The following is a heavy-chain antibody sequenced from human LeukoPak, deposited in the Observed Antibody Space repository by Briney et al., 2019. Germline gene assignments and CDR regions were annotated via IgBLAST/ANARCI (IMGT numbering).Heavy chain of an antibody. CDR1: GFTFSSYA. Sequence: PGRSLRLSCAASGFTFSSYAMHWVRQAPGKGLEWVAVISYDGSNKYYADSVKGRFTISRDNSKNTLYLQMNSLRAEDTAVYYCARGGDSSGYFHEFFAFDIWGQGTMVTVSS. CDR3: ARGGDSSGYFHEFFAFDI. V-gene: IGHV3-30-3*01. D-gene: IGHD3-22*01. J-gene: IGHJ3*02. CDR2: ISYDGSNK.